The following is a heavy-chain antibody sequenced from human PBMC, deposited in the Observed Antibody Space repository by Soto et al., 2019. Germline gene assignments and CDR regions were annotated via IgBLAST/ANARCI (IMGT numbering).Heavy chain of an antibody. V-gene: IGHV5-10-1*01. CDR3: ARPASGGSRDALDV. CDR1: GYKFTTFW. J-gene: IGHJ3*01. D-gene: IGHD2-15*01. CDR2: IDPTDSFT. Sequence: GESLKISCKASGYKFTTFWLNWVRQTPGKGLEWLGRIDPTDSFTNYSPPFEGHVTISVDRSISTAYLQWNSLQASDTAIYYCARPASGGSRDALDVWGQGTTATASS.